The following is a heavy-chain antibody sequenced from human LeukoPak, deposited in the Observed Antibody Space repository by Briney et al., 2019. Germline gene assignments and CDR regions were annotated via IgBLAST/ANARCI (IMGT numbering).Heavy chain of an antibody. J-gene: IGHJ3*02. Sequence: SETLSLTCTDSGGSISSYYWSWIRQPPGKGLEWIGYIYYSGSTNYNPSLKSRVTISVDTSKNQFSLKLSSVTAADTAVYYCASTGYSYAVNEIHAFDIWGQGTMVTVSS. CDR1: GGSISSYY. V-gene: IGHV4-59*08. CDR2: IYYSGST. D-gene: IGHD5-18*01. CDR3: ASTGYSYAVNEIHAFDI.